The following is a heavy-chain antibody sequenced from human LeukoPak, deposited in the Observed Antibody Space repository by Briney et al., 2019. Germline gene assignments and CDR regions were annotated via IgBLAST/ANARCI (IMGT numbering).Heavy chain of an antibody. CDR3: ARGPRGYSYGYFDY. D-gene: IGHD5-18*01. CDR2: INHSGST. V-gene: IGHV4-34*01. Sequence: SETLSLTCAVYGGSFSGYYWSWIRQPPGKGLEWIGEINHSGSTNYNPSLKSRVTISVDTSKNQFSLKLSSVTAADTAVYYCARGPRGYSYGYFDYWGQGTLATVSS. J-gene: IGHJ4*02. CDR1: GGSFSGYY.